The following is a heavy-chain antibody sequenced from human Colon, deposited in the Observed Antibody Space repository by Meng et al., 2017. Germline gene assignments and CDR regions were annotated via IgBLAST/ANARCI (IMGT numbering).Heavy chain of an antibody. D-gene: IGHD5-12*01. J-gene: IGHJ5*02. CDR1: GGSVISNSYY. Sequence: VQLQESGPGLVRPSETLSLTCTVSGGSVISNSYYWSWIRQPPGKGLEWIGFIYYSGSTSYNPSLKSRVTISVDTSKNQFSLKVSSVTAADTAVYYCARDSGYDKNWFDPWGQGTLVTVSS. CDR3: ARDSGYDKNWFDP. V-gene: IGHV4-61*01. CDR2: IYYSGST.